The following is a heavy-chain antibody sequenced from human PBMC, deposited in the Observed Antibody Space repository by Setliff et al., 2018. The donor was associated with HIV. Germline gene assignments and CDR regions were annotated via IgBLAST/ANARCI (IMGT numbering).Heavy chain of an antibody. V-gene: IGHV4-34*10. D-gene: IGHD3-3*01. J-gene: IGHJ3*02. CDR3: ATCSVGWSREEHPRPDGAFHI. CDR2: IFHSCTT. CDR1: GGSFSGYY. Sequence: SETLSLTCAVYGGSFSGYYWGFIRQPPGKGLEWIGSIFHSCTTYYNPSLKSLVTMSVDTSENQFYLKLRSVTAAETAVYYCATCSVGWSREEHPRPDGAFHIWGQGSMVTVSS.